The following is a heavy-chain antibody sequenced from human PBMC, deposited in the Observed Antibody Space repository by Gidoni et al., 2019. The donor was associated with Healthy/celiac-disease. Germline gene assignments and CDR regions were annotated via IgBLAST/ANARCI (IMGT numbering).Heavy chain of an antibody. V-gene: IGHV1-69*06. J-gene: IGHJ5*02. D-gene: IGHD6-13*01. CDR3: ARKQQLVRSGWFDP. CDR2: IIPIFGTA. Sequence: IIPIFGTANYAQKFQGRVTTTADKSTRTAYRELSSLISEYTAVYYCARKQQLVRSGWFDPWGQGTLVTVSS.